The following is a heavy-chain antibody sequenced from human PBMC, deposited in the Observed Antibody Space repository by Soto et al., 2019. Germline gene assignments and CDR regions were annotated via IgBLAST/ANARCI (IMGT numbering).Heavy chain of an antibody. D-gene: IGHD5-12*01. V-gene: IGHV4-30-4*07. CDR1: GAYVSSAGYS. CDR3: ARGQSIVAAIDYFDY. Sequence: LSLTCSASGAYVSSAGYSWSWIRQPPGKGLEWIGYVYQSGRTYGSVTTSYNPSLKSRVTISVDRSTNQFSLKLISVTAADTAVYFCARGQSIVAAIDYFDYWGQGSLVTVSS. J-gene: IGHJ4*02. CDR2: VYQSGRT.